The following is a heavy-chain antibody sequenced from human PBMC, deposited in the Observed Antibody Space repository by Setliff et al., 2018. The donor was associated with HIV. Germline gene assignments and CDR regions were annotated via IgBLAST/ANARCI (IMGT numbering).Heavy chain of an antibody. CDR2: ISGSGGST. Sequence: GGSLRLSCAASGFTFSNAWMSWVRQAPGKGLEWVSVISGSGGSTFYADSVKGRFTISRDNSKNTLYLQMNRLRVEDTAVYYCAKDGISGGAYPPYYFDYWGHGTLVTVSS. CDR1: GFTFSNAW. V-gene: IGHV3-23*01. J-gene: IGHJ4*01. CDR3: AKDGISGGAYPPYYFDY. D-gene: IGHD2-15*01.